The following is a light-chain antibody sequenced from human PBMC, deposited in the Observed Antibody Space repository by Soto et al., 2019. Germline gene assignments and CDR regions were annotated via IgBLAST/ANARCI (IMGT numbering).Light chain of an antibody. CDR1: QGIANF. J-gene: IGKJ3*01. Sequence: GDRVTISCRASQGIANFLAWYQQKPGKAPKLLIYAASTLQSGVPSRFSGSGSGTDFTLTISSLHPEDFATYYCQQLTSFPSPFGPGTKVDS. V-gene: IGKV1-9*01. CDR3: QQLTSFPSP. CDR2: AAS.